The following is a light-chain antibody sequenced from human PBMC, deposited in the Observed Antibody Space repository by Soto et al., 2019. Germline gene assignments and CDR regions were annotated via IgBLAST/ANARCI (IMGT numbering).Light chain of an antibody. CDR1: QSISSW. J-gene: IGKJ1*01. CDR3: QQYGSSSPWT. V-gene: IGKV1-5*03. CDR2: QAS. Sequence: DIQMTQSPSTLSASVGDRVTITCRASQSISSWLAWYQQKPGRAPKLLIYQASSLETGVPSRFSGSGSGTEFTLIISSLQPDDFASYYCQQYGSSSPWTFGQGTKVELK.